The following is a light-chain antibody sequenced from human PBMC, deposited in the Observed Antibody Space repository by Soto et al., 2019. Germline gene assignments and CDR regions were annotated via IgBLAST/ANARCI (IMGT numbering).Light chain of an antibody. CDR3: QQYDTYPYT. Sequence: DIQMTQSPSTLSASVGDRVTITCRASQSISNWLAWYQQKPGKAPKLLIYKASSLESGVPSRFSGGASGTEFTLTISSLQTGDFATYYCQQYDTYPYTFGQGTKLELK. J-gene: IGKJ2*01. V-gene: IGKV1-5*03. CDR1: QSISNW. CDR2: KAS.